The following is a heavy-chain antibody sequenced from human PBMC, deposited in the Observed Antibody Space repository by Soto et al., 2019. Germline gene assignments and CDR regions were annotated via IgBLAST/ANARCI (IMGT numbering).Heavy chain of an antibody. CDR3: ARYYGDYMDGYFDY. J-gene: IGHJ4*02. D-gene: IGHD4-17*01. CDR2: IYYSGST. Sequence: SETLSLTCTVSGGSISSGGYYWSWIRQHPGKGLEWIGYIYYSGSTYYNPSLKSRVTISVDTSKNQFSLKLSSVTAADTAVYYCARYYGDYMDGYFDYWGQGTLVTVSS. V-gene: IGHV4-31*03. CDR1: GGSISSGGYY.